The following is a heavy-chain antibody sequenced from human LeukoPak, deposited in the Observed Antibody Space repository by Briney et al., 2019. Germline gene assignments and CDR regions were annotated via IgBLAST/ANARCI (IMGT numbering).Heavy chain of an antibody. CDR2: ISSSGYTV. CDR3: ARDSSTYHLYNWFDP. V-gene: IGHV3-48*03. D-gene: IGHD2-2*01. CDR1: GFTFNLYE. Sequence: GGSLRLSCAASGFTFNLYEMSWVRQAPGKGLEWISYISSSGYTVYYADSVKGRFTISRDNAKNSLYLQMNSLRVEDTAVYYCARDSSTYHLYNWFDPWGQGTLVTVSS. J-gene: IGHJ5*02.